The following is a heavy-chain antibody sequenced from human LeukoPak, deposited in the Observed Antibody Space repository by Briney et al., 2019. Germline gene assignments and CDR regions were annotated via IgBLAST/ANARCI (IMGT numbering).Heavy chain of an antibody. D-gene: IGHD6-25*01. Sequence: PGGSLRLSCVASGFTFSSHSMNWVRQAPGKGLEWVSSVSSSSNYIYYADSVKGRFTISRDDAKNSLYLQVNSLRAEDTAVYYCARGSSSSGWSASDYWGQGTLVTVSS. CDR3: ARGSSSSGWSASDY. J-gene: IGHJ4*02. CDR2: VSSSSNYI. CDR1: GFTFSSHS. V-gene: IGHV3-21*01.